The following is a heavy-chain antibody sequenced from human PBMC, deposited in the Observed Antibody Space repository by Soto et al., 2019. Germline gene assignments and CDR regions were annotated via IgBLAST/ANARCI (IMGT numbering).Heavy chain of an antibody. J-gene: IGHJ4*02. CDR2: ISGDGANV. V-gene: IGHV3-74*01. D-gene: IGHD3-10*01. CDR1: GFIFGSFW. CDR3: VRAKVVLRTRRYYFDY. Sequence: EVELVESGGGLVQPGGSLRLSCEASGFIFGSFWLHWVRQVAGKELVWVARISGDGANVDYADSVEGRFFVSRDNAKNTLLLQMENLRGEDSAVYYCVRAKVVLRTRRYYFDYWGQGALVTVSS.